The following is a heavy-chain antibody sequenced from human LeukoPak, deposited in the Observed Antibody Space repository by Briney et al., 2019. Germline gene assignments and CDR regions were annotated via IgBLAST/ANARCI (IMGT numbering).Heavy chain of an antibody. V-gene: IGHV4-34*01. D-gene: IGHD3-22*01. CDR3: ARHVHVSMIVVILSDYFDY. J-gene: IGHJ4*02. Sequence: SETLSLTCAVYGGSFSGHSWSWIRQASGKGLEWIGEISHTGSFNYNPSLKSRVTISADTSKNQFSLRLSSVTAADTAVYYCARHVHVSMIVVILSDYFDYWGRGTLVSVSS. CDR2: ISHTGSF. CDR1: GGSFSGHS.